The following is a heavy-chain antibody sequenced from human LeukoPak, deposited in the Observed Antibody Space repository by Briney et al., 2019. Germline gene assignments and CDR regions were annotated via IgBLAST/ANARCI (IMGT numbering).Heavy chain of an antibody. CDR2: INPANGNT. CDR3: ARDGYDADGYLDY. D-gene: IGHD5-12*01. CDR1: GYPFRSYV. Sequence: ASVKVSCKASGYPFRSYVIHWLRQAPGQSLEWIGWINPANGNTKYSRNFQGRVTITRDTSASVVYMELSSLRYEDTAVYYCARDGYDADGYLDYWGQGALVPVSS. V-gene: IGHV1-3*01. J-gene: IGHJ4*02.